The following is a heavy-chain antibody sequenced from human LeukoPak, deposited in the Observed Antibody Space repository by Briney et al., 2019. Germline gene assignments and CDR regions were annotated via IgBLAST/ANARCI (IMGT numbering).Heavy chain of an antibody. CDR1: GFSFSTYW. CDR3: VKVLMPGDPAGISIFDY. J-gene: IGHJ4*02. D-gene: IGHD3-3*01. V-gene: IGHV3-74*01. Sequence: GGSLRLSCAASGFSFSTYWMHWVRQAPGMGLVWVSRLNGYGSNSNYADSVMGRFTISRDNSQNTLYLQMNSLRAEDTGEYFCVKVLMPGDPAGISIFDYWGQGVLVTVSS. CDR2: LNGYGSNS.